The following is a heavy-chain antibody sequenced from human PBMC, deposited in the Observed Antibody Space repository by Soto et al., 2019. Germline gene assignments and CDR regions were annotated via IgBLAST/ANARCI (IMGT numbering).Heavy chain of an antibody. CDR1: GFTFSDYY. J-gene: IGHJ6*02. V-gene: IGHV3-11*06. CDR2: ISSSSSYT. CDR3: AREGFPRGMDV. Sequence: QVQLVESGGGLVKPGGSLRLACAASGFTFSDYYMSWIRQAPGKGLEWVSYISSSSSYTNYANSVKGRFTISRDNAKNSLYLQMNRLRAEDTAVYYCAREGFPRGMDVWGQGTTVTVSS.